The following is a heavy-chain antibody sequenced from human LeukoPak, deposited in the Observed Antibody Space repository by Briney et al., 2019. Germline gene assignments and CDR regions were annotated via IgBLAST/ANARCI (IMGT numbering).Heavy chain of an antibody. CDR1: GFTFRSYT. D-gene: IGHD4-17*01. Sequence: GGSLRLSCAPSGFTFRSYTLNWVRQAPGKGLEWVSAIDDSGRNTYYADSVRGRFTISRDISKQTLYLQMNSLRADDTAVYYCAKRTTAFDYWGQGTLVIVSS. J-gene: IGHJ4*02. CDR3: AKRTTAFDY. V-gene: IGHV3-23*01. CDR2: IDDSGRNT.